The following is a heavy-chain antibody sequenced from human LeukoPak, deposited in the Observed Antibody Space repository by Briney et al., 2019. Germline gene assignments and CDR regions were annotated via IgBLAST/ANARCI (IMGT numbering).Heavy chain of an antibody. CDR3: ARAKGSVLLWFGGGNWFDP. Sequence: SQTLSLTCTVSGGSISSGDYYWRWIRQPPGKGLEWIGYIYYSGSTYYNPSLKSRVTISVDTSKNQFSLKLSSVTAADTAVYYCARAKGSVLLWFGGGNWFDPWGQGTLVTVSS. V-gene: IGHV4-30-4*01. D-gene: IGHD3-10*01. CDR1: GGSISSGDYY. CDR2: IYYSGST. J-gene: IGHJ5*02.